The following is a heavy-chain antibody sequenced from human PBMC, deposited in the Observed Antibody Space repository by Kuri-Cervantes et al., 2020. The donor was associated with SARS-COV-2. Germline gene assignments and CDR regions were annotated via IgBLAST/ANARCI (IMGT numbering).Heavy chain of an antibody. CDR3: ARRGGGYILRAKYFDY. CDR1: GGSFSGYY. J-gene: IGHJ4*02. V-gene: IGHV4-34*01. CDR2: INHSGST. Sequence: SETLSLTCAVYGGSFSGYYWSWIRQPPGKGLEWIGEINHSGSTNYNPSLKSRVTISVDTSKNQFSLKLSSVTAADTAVYYCARRGGGYILRAKYFDYWGQGTLVTVSS. D-gene: IGHD5-12*01.